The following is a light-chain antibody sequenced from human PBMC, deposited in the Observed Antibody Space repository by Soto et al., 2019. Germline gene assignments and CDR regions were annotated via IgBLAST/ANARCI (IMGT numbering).Light chain of an antibody. J-gene: IGKJ1*01. V-gene: IGKV3-20*01. CDR3: HQFGYSPRT. CDR1: QSVSSSY. CDR2: ATS. Sequence: PGERATLSCRASQSVSSSYLAWFQQRPGHAPRLLIFATSRRATDIPDRFSGSGSGTDFTLAIRRLEPEDFAVYYCHQFGYSPRTFGQGTKVDIK.